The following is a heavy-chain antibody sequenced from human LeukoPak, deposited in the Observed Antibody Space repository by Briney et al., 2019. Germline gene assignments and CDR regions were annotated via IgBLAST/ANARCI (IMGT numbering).Heavy chain of an antibody. CDR1: GFTFRNYE. Sequence: GGSLGLSCAASGFTFRNYEMNWVRQAPGKGLEWVSYISSSGSTIYYADSVKGRFTISRDNAKNSLYLRMNSLRAEDTAVYYCARDSRLRVREGKLLDYWGQGTLVTASS. CDR3: ARDSRLRVREGKLLDY. J-gene: IGHJ4*02. D-gene: IGHD3-10*01. CDR2: ISSSGSTI. V-gene: IGHV3-48*03.